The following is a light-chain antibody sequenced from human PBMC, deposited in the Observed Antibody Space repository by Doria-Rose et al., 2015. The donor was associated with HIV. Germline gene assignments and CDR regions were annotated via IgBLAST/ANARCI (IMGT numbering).Light chain of an antibody. J-gene: IGKJ1*01. CDR1: QSFSSTY. V-gene: IGKV3-20*01. CDR2: DGS. Sequence: TQSPGTLPLSPGERATLSCRASQSFSSTYLAWYQQKPGQAPSLLIYDGSTRATGIPDRFSTSASGTDFTLTINRLEPEDFALYYCHQYGTSWTFGQGTKVEI. CDR3: HQYGTSWT.